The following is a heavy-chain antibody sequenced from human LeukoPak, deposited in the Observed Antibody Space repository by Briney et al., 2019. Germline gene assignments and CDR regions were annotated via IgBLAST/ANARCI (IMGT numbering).Heavy chain of an antibody. Sequence: PGGSLRLSCIASGFTFRSYVMNWVRQTPGQGLEWVSSISGSGDSTGYADSVKGRFSISRDNSKNTAYLQVNGLRTEDTAVYYCASACRHSWYLSWLDPWGKGNPVTVSS. CDR1: GFTFRSYV. V-gene: IGHV3-23*01. D-gene: IGHD6-13*01. J-gene: IGHJ5*02. CDR3: ASACRHSWYLSWLDP. CDR2: ISGSGDST.